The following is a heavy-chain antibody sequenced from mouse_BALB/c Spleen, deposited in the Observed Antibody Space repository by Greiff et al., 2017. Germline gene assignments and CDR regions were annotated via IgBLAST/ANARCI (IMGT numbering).Heavy chain of an antibody. Sequence: DVKLQESGPGLVKPSQSLSLTCSVTGYSITSGYYWNWIRQFPGNKLEWMGYISYDGSNNYNPSLKNRISITRDTSKNQFFLKLNSVTTEDTATYYCARDLYDGYWYFDVWGAGTTVTVSS. CDR1: GYSITSGYY. CDR2: ISYDGSN. D-gene: IGHD2-3*01. CDR3: ARDLYDGYWYFDV. J-gene: IGHJ1*01. V-gene: IGHV3-6*02.